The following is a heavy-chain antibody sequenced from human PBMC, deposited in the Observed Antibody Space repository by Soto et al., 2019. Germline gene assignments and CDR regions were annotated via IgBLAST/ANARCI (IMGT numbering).Heavy chain of an antibody. CDR1: GDTFSGYP. CDR2: IIPVIGTT. CDR3: ARDGGFGELKY. J-gene: IGHJ4*02. Sequence: SVKVSCKASGDTFSGYPFNWVRQAPGEGLEWMGRIIPVIGTTNDAQRFEGRVTFNADESTNKAYMELRGLLSGDTAVYYCARDGGFGELKYWGPGTLVTVSS. D-gene: IGHD3-10*01. V-gene: IGHV1-69*11.